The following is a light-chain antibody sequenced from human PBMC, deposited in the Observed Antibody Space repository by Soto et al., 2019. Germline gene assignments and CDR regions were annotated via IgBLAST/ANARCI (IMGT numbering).Light chain of an antibody. CDR3: QQYNDSFPYT. J-gene: IGKJ2*01. CDR2: KAS. V-gene: IGKV1-5*03. Sequence: DIQMTQSPSTLSASVGDRVTITCRASQSISSWLAWYQQKPGTAPKLLIYKASTLESGVPSKFSGSRSGTEFTLTVSSLQPDDFATYYCQQYNDSFPYTVGQGTKVDSK. CDR1: QSISSW.